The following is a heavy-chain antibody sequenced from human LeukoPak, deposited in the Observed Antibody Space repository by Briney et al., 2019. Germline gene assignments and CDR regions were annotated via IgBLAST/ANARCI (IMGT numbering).Heavy chain of an antibody. J-gene: IGHJ4*02. D-gene: IGHD6-13*01. Sequence: GGSLRLSCAASGFTFSDYYMSWIRQALGKGLEWVSYISSSGSTIYYADSVKGRFTISRDNAKNSLYLQMNSLRAEDTAVYYCARREYSSSWYYFDYWGQGTLVTVSS. CDR3: ARREYSSSWYYFDY. CDR2: ISSSGSTI. CDR1: GFTFSDYY. V-gene: IGHV3-11*01.